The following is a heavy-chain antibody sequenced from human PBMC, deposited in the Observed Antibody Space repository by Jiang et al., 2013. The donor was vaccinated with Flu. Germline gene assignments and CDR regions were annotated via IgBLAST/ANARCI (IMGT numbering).Heavy chain of an antibody. Sequence: LLKPSETLSLTCTVYGGSFSGHYWIWVRQPPGKGLEWIGEIHHSGSANYNPSLNSRVTISVDRSKNQFSLKLTSVTAADTAVYYCARIPGWLQLVQDLWGQGTLVTVSS. CDR3: ARIPGWLQLVQDL. D-gene: IGHD6-19*01. CDR2: IHHSGSA. CDR1: GGSFSGHY. J-gene: IGHJ5*02. V-gene: IGHV4-34*01.